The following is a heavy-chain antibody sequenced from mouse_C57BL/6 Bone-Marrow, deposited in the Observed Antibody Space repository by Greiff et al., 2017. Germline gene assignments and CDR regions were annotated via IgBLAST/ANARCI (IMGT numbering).Heavy chain of an antibody. CDR2: ISNGGGST. V-gene: IGHV5-12*01. J-gene: IGHJ4*01. CDR1: GFTFSDYY. CDR3: ARHGYVGAMDY. Sequence: EVKLMESGGGLVQPGGSLKLSCAASGFTFSDYYMYWVRQTPEKRLEWVAYISNGGGSTYYPDTVKGRFTISRDTAKNTLYLQMSRLKSEDTAMYYCARHGYVGAMDYWGQRTSVTVSS. D-gene: IGHD2-2*01.